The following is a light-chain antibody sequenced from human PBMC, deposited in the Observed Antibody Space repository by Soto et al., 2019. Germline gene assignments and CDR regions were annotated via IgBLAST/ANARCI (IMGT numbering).Light chain of an antibody. Sequence: QSALTQPASVSGSPGQSITISCSGTSSDVGGYNFVSWYQQNPGKAPKVMIYEVSNRPSGVSNRFSGSKSGNTASLTISGLQEEDEAEYFCSSYTRSSTLVVFGGGTKVTVL. J-gene: IGLJ2*01. V-gene: IGLV2-14*01. CDR2: EVS. CDR3: SSYTRSSTLVV. CDR1: SSDVGGYNF.